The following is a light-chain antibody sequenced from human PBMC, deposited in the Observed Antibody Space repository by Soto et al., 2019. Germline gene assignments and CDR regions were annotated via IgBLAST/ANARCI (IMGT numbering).Light chain of an antibody. Sequence: EIVLTQSPGTLSLSPGERATLSCRASQSVSSSYLAWYQQKPGQAPRLLIYGAFNRATGIPDRFSGSGSGTDFTLTISRPEPEDFAMYYCQHYDSSPPKWTFGQGTKVEIK. CDR2: GAF. CDR1: QSVSSSY. CDR3: QHYDSSPPKWT. V-gene: IGKV3-20*01. J-gene: IGKJ1*01.